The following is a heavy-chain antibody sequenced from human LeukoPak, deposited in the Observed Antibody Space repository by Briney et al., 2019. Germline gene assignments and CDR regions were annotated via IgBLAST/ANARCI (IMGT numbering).Heavy chain of an antibody. CDR1: GYTFSTYG. CDR3: ATNKIGTRAFDI. CDR2: ISNSICI. V-gene: IGHV3-21*05. Sequence: GGSLRLSCAAWGYTFSTYGMKWVREARGEGLEGLLYISNSICIFHSHSVHGRFPLSRDNANNSLFLQMNSLRAEDTALYYCATNKIGTRAFDIWGQGTMVTVSS. J-gene: IGHJ3*02. D-gene: IGHD1-26*01.